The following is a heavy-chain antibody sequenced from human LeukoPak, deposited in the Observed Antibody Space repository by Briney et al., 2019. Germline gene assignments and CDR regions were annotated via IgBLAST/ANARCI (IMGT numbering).Heavy chain of an antibody. CDR1: GFAFSSYG. CDR2: ISYDGSNK. CDR3: AKDRYTYGTEYFDY. J-gene: IGHJ4*02. Sequence: PGGSLRLSCVASGFAFSSYGMHWVRQAPGKGLEWVALISYDGSNKYYADSVKGRFTISRDNSKNTLYLQMNSLRAEDTAVYYCAKDRYTYGTEYFDYWGQGTLVTVSS. D-gene: IGHD5-18*01. V-gene: IGHV3-30*18.